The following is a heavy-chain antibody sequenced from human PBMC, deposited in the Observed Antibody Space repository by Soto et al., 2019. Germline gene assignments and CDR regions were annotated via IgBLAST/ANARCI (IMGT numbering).Heavy chain of an antibody. D-gene: IGHD3-10*01. CDR1: KYTFISYH. Sequence: ASVEVCCKXSKYTFISYHIHWVRQAPGQGLEWLGIINPSGAYTSYAQKFQGRVTMTRDTSTSTVYMELSSLRFEDTAMYYCARDISLSMVRGVISHWGQGTLVTVSS. CDR3: ARDISLSMVRGVISH. CDR2: INPSGAYT. J-gene: IGHJ4*02. V-gene: IGHV1-46*01.